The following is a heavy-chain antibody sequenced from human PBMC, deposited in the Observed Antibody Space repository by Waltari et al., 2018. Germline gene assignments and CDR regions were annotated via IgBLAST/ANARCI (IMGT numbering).Heavy chain of an antibody. CDR1: GGSISSSSYY. CDR3: ARRSLRYYFDY. CDR2: IYSSGST. J-gene: IGHJ4*02. D-gene: IGHD1-1*01. V-gene: IGHV4-39*01. Sequence: QLQLQESGPGLVKPSETLSLTCTVSGGSISSSSYYWGWIRQPPGKGLEWIGSIYSSGSTYYNPSLKSRVTISVDTSKNQFSLKLSSVTAADTAVYYCARRSLRYYFDYWGQGTLVTVSS.